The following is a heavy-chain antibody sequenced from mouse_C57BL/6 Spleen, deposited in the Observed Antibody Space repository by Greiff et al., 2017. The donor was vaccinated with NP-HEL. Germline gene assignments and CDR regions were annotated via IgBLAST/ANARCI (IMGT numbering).Heavy chain of an antibody. CDR2: IYPGSGNT. J-gene: IGHJ4*01. CDR1: GYTFTDYY. Sequence: QVQLQQSGAELVRPGASVKLSCKASGYTFTDYYINWVKQRPGQGLEWIARIYPGSGNTYYNEKFKGKATLTAEKSSSTAYMQLSSLTSEDSAVYFSARSLYDGYSPMDYWGQGTSVTVSS. D-gene: IGHD2-3*01. V-gene: IGHV1-76*01. CDR3: ARSLYDGYSPMDY.